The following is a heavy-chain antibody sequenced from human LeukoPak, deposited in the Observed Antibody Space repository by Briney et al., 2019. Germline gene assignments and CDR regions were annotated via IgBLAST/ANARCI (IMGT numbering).Heavy chain of an antibody. V-gene: IGHV3-33*06. Sequence: PGRSLRLSCAASGFTFSSYGMHWVRQAPGKGQEWVAVIWYDGSNKYYADSVKGRFTISRDNSKNTLYLQMNSLRAEDTAVYYCAKVGPGIAAAGTHFGAFDIWGQGTMVTVSS. CDR3: AKVGPGIAAAGTHFGAFDI. D-gene: IGHD6-13*01. CDR2: IWYDGSNK. J-gene: IGHJ3*02. CDR1: GFTFSSYG.